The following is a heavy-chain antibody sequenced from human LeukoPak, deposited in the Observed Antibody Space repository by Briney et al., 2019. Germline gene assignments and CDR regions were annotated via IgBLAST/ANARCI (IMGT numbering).Heavy chain of an antibody. Sequence: PSETLSLTCTVSGGSISSYHWTWIRQPPGKRLEWIGYISNSGTTNYNPSLKSRVTISVDTSKNQFSLKVTSVTAADTAVYYCARGALTGPFYFDYWGQGTLVTVSS. J-gene: IGHJ4*02. CDR1: GGSISSYH. V-gene: IGHV4-59*01. D-gene: IGHD3-9*01. CDR2: ISNSGTT. CDR3: ARGALTGPFYFDY.